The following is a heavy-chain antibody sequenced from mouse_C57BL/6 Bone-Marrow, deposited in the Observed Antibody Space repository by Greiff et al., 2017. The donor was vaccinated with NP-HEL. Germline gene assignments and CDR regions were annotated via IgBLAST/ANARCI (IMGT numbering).Heavy chain of an antibody. D-gene: IGHD4-1*01. J-gene: IGHJ2*01. CDR1: GFTFSSYA. CDR3: AREGWDLYYFDY. CDR2: ISDGGSYT. V-gene: IGHV5-4*01. Sequence: EVQLQESGGGLVKPGGSLKLSCAASGFTFSSYAMSWVRQTPEKRLEWVATISDGGSYTYYPDNVKGRFTISRDNAKNNLYLQMSHLKSEDTAMYYCAREGWDLYYFDYWGQGTTLTVSS.